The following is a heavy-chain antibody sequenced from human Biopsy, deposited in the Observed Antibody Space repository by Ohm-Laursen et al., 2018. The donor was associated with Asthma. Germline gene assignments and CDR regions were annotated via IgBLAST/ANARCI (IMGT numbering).Heavy chain of an antibody. CDR3: AREGVAGTHIED. D-gene: IGHD6-19*01. Sequence: SLRLSCSASRFTYEMHWVRRAPGKGLEWVAVISYDGSSIYYADSVKDRFTISRDNSKNTLSLQMNSLTAEDTAVYYCAREGVAGTHIEDWGQGTLVTVSS. J-gene: IGHJ4*02. CDR1: RFTYE. CDR2: ISYDGSSI. V-gene: IGHV3-30-3*01.